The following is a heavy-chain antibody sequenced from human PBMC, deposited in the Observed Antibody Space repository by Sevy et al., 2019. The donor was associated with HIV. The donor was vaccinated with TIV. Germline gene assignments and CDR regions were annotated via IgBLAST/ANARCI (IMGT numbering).Heavy chain of an antibody. J-gene: IGHJ5*02. D-gene: IGHD2-21*02. CDR1: GFTFSSYA. Sequence: GGFLRLSCAASGFTFSSYAMYWVRQAPGKGLEWVAVISYDGSNKYFGDSVKGRFTLSRDNSKNTVYLQMNRLRPEDTAVSYSASDAAEGPYGDTRFSNWFDPWGQGTTVNVSS. CDR2: ISYDGSNK. V-gene: IGHV3-30*04. CDR3: ASDAAEGPYGDTRFSNWFDP.